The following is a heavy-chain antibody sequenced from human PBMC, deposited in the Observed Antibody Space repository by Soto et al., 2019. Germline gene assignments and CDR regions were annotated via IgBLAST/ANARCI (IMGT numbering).Heavy chain of an antibody. D-gene: IGHD6-19*01. Sequence: ASVKISCKASGYTFTSYGISWVRQAPGQGLEWMGWISAYNGNANYAQKLQGRVTMTTDTSTSTAYMELRSLRSDDTAVYYCARSIAVAGSLANWFEPWGEGTLVTVSS. V-gene: IGHV1-18*04. CDR2: ISAYNGNA. CDR3: ARSIAVAGSLANWFEP. CDR1: GYTFTSYG. J-gene: IGHJ5*02.